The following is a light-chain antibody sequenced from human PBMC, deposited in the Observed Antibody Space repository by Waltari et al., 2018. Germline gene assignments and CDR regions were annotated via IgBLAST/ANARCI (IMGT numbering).Light chain of an antibody. V-gene: IGKV4-1*01. CDR1: QSVLYSPNNKNY. CDR2: WAS. Sequence: DIVMTQSPDSLAVSLGERATINCKSSQSVLYSPNNKNYLSWYQQKPGQPPKLLVYWASTRESGVPDRFSGSGSGTDFTLTISSLQAEDVAVYYCQQYYSFPWAFGTGTKVEIK. J-gene: IGKJ1*01. CDR3: QQYYSFPWA.